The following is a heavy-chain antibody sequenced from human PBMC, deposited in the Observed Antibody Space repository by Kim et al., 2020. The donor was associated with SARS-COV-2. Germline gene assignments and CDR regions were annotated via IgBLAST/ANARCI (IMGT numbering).Heavy chain of an antibody. D-gene: IGHD3-22*01. Sequence: NYAQKLQGRVTMTTDTSTRTAYMELRSLRSDDTAVYYCARAGASGLSDYWGQGTLVTVSS. V-gene: IGHV1-18*01. CDR3: ARAGASGLSDY. J-gene: IGHJ4*02.